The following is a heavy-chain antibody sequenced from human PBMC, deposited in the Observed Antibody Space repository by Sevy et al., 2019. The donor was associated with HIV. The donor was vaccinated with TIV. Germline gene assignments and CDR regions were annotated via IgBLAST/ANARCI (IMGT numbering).Heavy chain of an antibody. J-gene: IGHJ2*01. D-gene: IGHD3-22*01. CDR1: GFIFSDYA. V-gene: IGHV3-23*01. CDR2: ISGGDDST. CDR3: AKFGDYYDSGGYYWYFDF. Sequence: GGSLRLSCAASGFIFSDYAMSWVRQAPGKGLEWVSSISGGDDSTYYADSVKGRFTVSRDNSKNTLYLQMNTLRAEDTALYYCAKFGDYYDSGGYYWYFDFGGRGTLVTVSS.